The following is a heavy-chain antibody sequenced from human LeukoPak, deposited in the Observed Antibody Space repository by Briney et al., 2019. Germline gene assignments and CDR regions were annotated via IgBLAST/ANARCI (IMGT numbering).Heavy chain of an antibody. D-gene: IGHD5/OR15-5a*01. CDR1: GCTFSDYY. CDR3: ASDLVSTSGDF. CDR2: ITSSGDDI. J-gene: IGHJ4*02. Sequence: GGSLRLSCAASGCTFSDYYMSWIRQAPGKGLEWVAYITSSGDDIYYADSVKGRFTISRDNAKNALFLRMSSLRVEDTATYYCASDLVSTSGDFWGQGTLVSVSS. V-gene: IGHV3-11*01.